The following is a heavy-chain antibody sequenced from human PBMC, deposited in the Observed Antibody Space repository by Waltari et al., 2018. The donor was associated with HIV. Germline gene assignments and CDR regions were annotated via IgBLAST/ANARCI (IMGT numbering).Heavy chain of an antibody. CDR3: ARAAAGGNWFDP. Sequence: QVQLVQSGAEVKKPGASVKASCKASGYTFTRYYLHWVRQAPGQGLEWMGWINPNSGGTNYAQKFQGRVTMTRDTSISTAYMELSRLRSDDTAVYYCARAAAGGNWFDPWGQGTLVTVSS. CDR2: INPNSGGT. D-gene: IGHD1-26*01. CDR1: GYTFTRYY. V-gene: IGHV1-2*02. J-gene: IGHJ5*02.